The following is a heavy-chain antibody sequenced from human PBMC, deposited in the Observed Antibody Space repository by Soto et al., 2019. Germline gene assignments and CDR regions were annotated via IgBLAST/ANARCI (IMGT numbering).Heavy chain of an antibody. CDR1: GASISRFY. CDR3: AQTTGWPGLDY. J-gene: IGHJ4*02. Sequence: QVQLQESGPGLVKPSETMSLTCSASGASISRFYWNWIRQPPGKGLEWIGHIYNGESTNYHPSLKSRVTISVDTSKNQFSLKLTSVTAADTAVYYCAQTTGWPGLDYWSQGTLVTVSS. CDR2: IYNGEST. V-gene: IGHV4-59*01. D-gene: IGHD6-19*01.